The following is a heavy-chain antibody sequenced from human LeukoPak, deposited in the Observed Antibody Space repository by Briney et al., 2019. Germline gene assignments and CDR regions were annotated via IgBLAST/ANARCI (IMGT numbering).Heavy chain of an antibody. Sequence: SETLSLTCTVSGGSMSSSNYYWGWIRQPPGKGLEWIGSIYYRGSTHYDPSLKSRVTISVDTSKKQFFLKLSSVTAAETAVYYCARNVSMVRGVTRLNWFDPWGQGTLVTVSS. V-gene: IGHV4-39*01. D-gene: IGHD3-10*01. CDR1: GGSMSSSNYY. CDR3: ARNVSMVRGVTRLNWFDP. J-gene: IGHJ5*02. CDR2: IYYRGST.